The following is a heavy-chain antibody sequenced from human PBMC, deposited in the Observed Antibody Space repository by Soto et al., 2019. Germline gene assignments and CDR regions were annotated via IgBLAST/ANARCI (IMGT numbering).Heavy chain of an antibody. D-gene: IGHD1-1*01. Sequence: EVQLVESGGGLVKPGGSLRLSCAASGFTFSSYSMNWVRQAPGKGLEWVSSISSSSSYIYYADSVKGRFTISRDNAKNALYLQMNSLRSEDTAVYYCASPPLTTGTSCYYFDYWGQGTLVTVSS. CDR2: ISSSSSYI. J-gene: IGHJ4*02. CDR1: GFTFSSYS. CDR3: ASPPLTTGTSCYYFDY. V-gene: IGHV3-21*01.